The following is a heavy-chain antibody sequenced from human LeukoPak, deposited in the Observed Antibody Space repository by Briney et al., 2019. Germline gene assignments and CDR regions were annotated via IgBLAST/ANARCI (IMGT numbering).Heavy chain of an antibody. CDR1: GGSISSSSDY. J-gene: IGHJ4*02. CDR2: IYYSGGT. V-gene: IGHV4-61*05. Sequence: SATLSLTCTVSGGSISSSSDYWGWIRQHPGKGLEWIGYIYYSGGTNYNSYLKSRVTISIATSKNQFPLRLISVTATATSVYYCARVTGYVMEDYFDYWGQGTLVTVSS. D-gene: IGHD6-13*01. CDR3: ARVTGYVMEDYFDY.